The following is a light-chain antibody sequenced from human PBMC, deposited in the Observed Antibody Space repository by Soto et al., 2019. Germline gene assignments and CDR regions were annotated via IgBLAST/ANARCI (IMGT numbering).Light chain of an antibody. V-gene: IGKV1-5*03. CDR3: QQYNTYPLT. J-gene: IGKJ4*01. Sequence: DIQMTQSPSTLSPSVGDRVTITCRASQSISTWLAWYQQKPGKAPKLLIYKASSLEGGVPSRFGGSGSGTLFNITISSLHPDDFATYYCQQYNTYPLTFGGGTTVDIK. CDR2: KAS. CDR1: QSISTW.